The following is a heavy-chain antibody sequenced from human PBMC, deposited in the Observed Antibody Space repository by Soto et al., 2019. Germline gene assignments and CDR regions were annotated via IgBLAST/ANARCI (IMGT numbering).Heavy chain of an antibody. D-gene: IGHD3-22*01. Sequence: GGSLRLSCAASGFTFSSCAMHWVRQAPGKGLEWVAVISYDGSNKYYADSVKGRFTISRDNSKNTLYLQMNSLRAEDTAVYYCARVASDSSGYLDYWGQGTLVTVSS. V-gene: IGHV3-30-3*01. J-gene: IGHJ4*02. CDR2: ISYDGSNK. CDR1: GFTFSSCA. CDR3: ARVASDSSGYLDY.